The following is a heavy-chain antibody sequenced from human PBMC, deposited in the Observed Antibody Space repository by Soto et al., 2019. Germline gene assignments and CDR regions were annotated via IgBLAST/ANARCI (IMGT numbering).Heavy chain of an antibody. D-gene: IGHD3-10*01. J-gene: IGHJ6*02. CDR2: INAHNGDT. V-gene: IGHV1-18*01. CDR1: GYTFTTYG. CDR3: ARDWGQDYYGSGSSDYGMDV. Sequence: QVQLVQSGAEVKKPGASVKVSCKASGYTFTTYGISWVRQAPGQGLEWMGWINAHNGDTRYAQKVQGRVTMTTDTSTRTAYMELRSLRSDDTAVYYCARDWGQDYYGSGSSDYGMDVWGQGTTVTVSS.